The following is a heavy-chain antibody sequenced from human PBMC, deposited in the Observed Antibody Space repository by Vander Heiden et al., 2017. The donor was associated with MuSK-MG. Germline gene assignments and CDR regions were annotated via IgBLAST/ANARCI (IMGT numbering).Heavy chain of an antibody. Sequence: EVQLVESGGDLVQPGGSLRLSCAASGFTFSNYWMSWVRQAPGKGLEWLANIKYDGSERHYVDSMKGRFTISRDNAKNSLYLQMNSLRAEDTAVYYCAQIKGGYWGQGTLVTVSS. CDR3: AQIKGGY. D-gene: IGHD3-16*01. CDR2: IKYDGSER. V-gene: IGHV3-7*01. CDR1: GFTFSNYW. J-gene: IGHJ4*02.